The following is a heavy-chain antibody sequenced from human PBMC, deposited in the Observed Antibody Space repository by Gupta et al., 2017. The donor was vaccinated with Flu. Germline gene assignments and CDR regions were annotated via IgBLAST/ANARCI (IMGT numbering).Heavy chain of an antibody. CDR1: GGSISRGSYY. D-gene: IGHD3-10*01. Sequence: QVQLQESGPGLVKPSQTLSLTCTVSGGSISRGSYYWSWIRPPAGTGLEWIGRIYTSGSTNYNPSLKSRVTISVDTSKNQFSLKLSSVTAADTAVYYCARESGGKYYYGSGSYRGGPFDYWGQGTLVTVSS. J-gene: IGHJ4*02. CDR2: IYTSGST. CDR3: ARESGGKYYYGSGSYRGGPFDY. V-gene: IGHV4-61*02.